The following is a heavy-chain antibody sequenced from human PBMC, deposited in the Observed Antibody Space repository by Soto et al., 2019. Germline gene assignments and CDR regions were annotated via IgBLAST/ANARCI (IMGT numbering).Heavy chain of an antibody. Sequence: QPGGSLRLSCAASGFTVSSNYMSWVRQAPGKGLEWVSVIYSGGSTYYADSVKGRFTISRDNSKNTLYLQMNSLRAEDTAVYYCARSSNSIAAAGTGFDYWGQGTLVTV. CDR1: GFTVSSNY. CDR2: IYSGGST. J-gene: IGHJ4*02. D-gene: IGHD6-13*01. CDR3: ARSSNSIAAAGTGFDY. V-gene: IGHV3-53*01.